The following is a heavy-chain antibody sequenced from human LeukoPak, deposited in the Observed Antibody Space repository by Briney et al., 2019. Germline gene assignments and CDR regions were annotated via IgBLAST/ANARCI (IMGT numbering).Heavy chain of an antibody. CDR1: GYTFTSYG. CDR3: ARDGDYDILTGLSDYYYGMDV. Sequence: ASVKVSCKASGYTFTSYGIGWVRQAPGQGLEWMGWISAYNGNTTYAQKLQGRVTMTTDTSTSTAYMELRSLRSDDTAVYYCARDGDYDILTGLSDYYYGMDVWGQGTTVTVSS. J-gene: IGHJ6*02. V-gene: IGHV1-18*01. D-gene: IGHD3-9*01. CDR2: ISAYNGNT.